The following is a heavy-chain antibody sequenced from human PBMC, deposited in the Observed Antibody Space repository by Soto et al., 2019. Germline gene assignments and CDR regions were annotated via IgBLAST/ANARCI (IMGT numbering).Heavy chain of an antibody. J-gene: IGHJ4*02. D-gene: IGHD2-15*01. Sequence: PGGYLRLSCAASGFTVSSNYMSWVRQAPGKGLEWVSVIYSGGSTYFADSVKDRFSISRDNSKNTLHLQMNSLRAEDTAVYYCAREGRPWGQGTLVTVSS. CDR2: IYSGGST. CDR1: GFTVSSNY. V-gene: IGHV3-66*01. CDR3: AREGRP.